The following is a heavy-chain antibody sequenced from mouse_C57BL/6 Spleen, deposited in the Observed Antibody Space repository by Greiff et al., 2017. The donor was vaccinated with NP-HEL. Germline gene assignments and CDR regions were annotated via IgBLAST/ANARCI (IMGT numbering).Heavy chain of an antibody. D-gene: IGHD1-1*01. Sequence: VQLVASGPELVKPGASVKISCKASGYAFSSSWMNWVKQRPGKGLEWIGRIYPGDGDTNYNGKFKGKATLTADKSSSTAYMQLSSLTSEDSAVYFCARGGTTRFDYWGQGTTLTVSS. J-gene: IGHJ2*01. CDR3: ARGGTTRFDY. V-gene: IGHV1-82*01. CDR1: GYAFSSSW. CDR2: IYPGDGDT.